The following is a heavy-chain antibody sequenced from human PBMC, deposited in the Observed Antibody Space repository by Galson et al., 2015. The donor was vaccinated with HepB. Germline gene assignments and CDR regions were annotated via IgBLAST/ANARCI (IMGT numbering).Heavy chain of an antibody. J-gene: IGHJ3*02. Sequence: SVKVSCKASGYTFTSYGISWVRQAPGQGLEWMGWISAYNGNTNYAQKLQGRVTMTTDTSTSTAYMELRSLRSDDTAVYYCARVKGTRLLWFGELSHDAFDIWGQGTMVTVSS. CDR1: GYTFTSYG. V-gene: IGHV1-18*01. CDR2: ISAYNGNT. D-gene: IGHD3-10*01. CDR3: ARVKGTRLLWFGELSHDAFDI.